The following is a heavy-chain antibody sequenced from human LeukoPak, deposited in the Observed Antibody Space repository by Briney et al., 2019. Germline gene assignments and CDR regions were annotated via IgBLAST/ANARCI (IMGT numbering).Heavy chain of an antibody. Sequence: SVKVSCKASGGTFSSYAISWVRQAPGQGLEWMGRIIPILGIANYAQKFQGRVTITADKSTSTAYMELRSLRSEDTAVYYCARGSRDRAQSLDYWGQGTLVTVSS. V-gene: IGHV1-69*04. CDR3: ARGSRDRAQSLDY. J-gene: IGHJ4*02. CDR1: GGTFSSYA. CDR2: IIPILGIA. D-gene: IGHD3-16*02.